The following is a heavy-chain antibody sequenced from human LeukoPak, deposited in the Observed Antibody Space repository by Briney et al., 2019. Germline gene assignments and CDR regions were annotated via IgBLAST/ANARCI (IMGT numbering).Heavy chain of an antibody. J-gene: IGHJ4*02. Sequence: GGSLRLSCAATGFTFSSYTMNWVRQAPGEGLEWVSCISKSSTSIYYADSVRGRFTISRDNADNSLYLQMNSLRAEDTAVYYCARSVPDAPFDYWGQETLVTVSS. V-gene: IGHV3-21*01. CDR3: ARSVPDAPFDY. CDR2: ISKSSTSI. CDR1: GFTFSSYT. D-gene: IGHD2-2*01.